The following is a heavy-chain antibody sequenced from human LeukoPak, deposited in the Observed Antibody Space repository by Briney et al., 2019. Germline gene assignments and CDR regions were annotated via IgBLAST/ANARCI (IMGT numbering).Heavy chain of an antibody. D-gene: IGHD3-10*01. J-gene: IGHJ4*02. CDR1: GGSISSGGYY. CDR3: ARSSITMAGY. V-gene: IGHV4-31*03. Sequence: DPSETLSLTCTVSGGSISSGGYYWSWIRQHPGKGLEWIGYIYYSGSTYYNPSLKSRVTISVDTSKNQFSLKLSSVTAADTAVYYCARSSITMAGYWGQGTLVTVSS. CDR2: IYYSGST.